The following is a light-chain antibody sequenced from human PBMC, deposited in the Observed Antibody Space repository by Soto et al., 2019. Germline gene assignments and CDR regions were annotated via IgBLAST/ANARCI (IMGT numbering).Light chain of an antibody. CDR1: QDIITW. J-gene: IGKJ5*01. V-gene: IGKV1-12*01. CDR3: QQTDSFPIT. Sequence: DIQMTQSPSSVTASVGDRVTITCRASQDIITWLAWYQQKPGKAPNLLIYTASNLQSEVPSRFSGSGSGTHFTLTISSLQPEDFGTYYCQQTDSFPITFGQGTRLEI. CDR2: TAS.